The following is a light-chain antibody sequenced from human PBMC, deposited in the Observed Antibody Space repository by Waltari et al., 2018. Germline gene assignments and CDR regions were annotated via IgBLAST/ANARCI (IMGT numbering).Light chain of an antibody. Sequence: DIVMTQSPDSLPLSLGERPTINCKSSQSVLSPSNSKTYIAWYQQKPGQPPKLLIYWASTRESGVTDRFSGSGSGTDFTLTISSLQAEDVAVYYCHQYYIPPLTFGQGTRLEIK. CDR1: QSVLSPSNSKTY. V-gene: IGKV4-1*01. CDR2: WAS. CDR3: HQYYIPPLT. J-gene: IGKJ5*01.